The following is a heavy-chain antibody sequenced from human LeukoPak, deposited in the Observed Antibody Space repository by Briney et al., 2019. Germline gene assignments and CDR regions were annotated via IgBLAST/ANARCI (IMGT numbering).Heavy chain of an antibody. CDR3: ASSGSYFPYYFDY. D-gene: IGHD1-26*01. CDR1: GFTVSSNY. Sequence: GGSLRLSCAASGFTVSSNYMSWVRQAPGKGLEWVSVIYSGGSTYYADSVKGRFIISRDNSKNTLYLQMNSLRAEDTAVYYCASSGSYFPYYFDYWGQGTLVTVSS. J-gene: IGHJ4*02. CDR2: IYSGGST. V-gene: IGHV3-53*01.